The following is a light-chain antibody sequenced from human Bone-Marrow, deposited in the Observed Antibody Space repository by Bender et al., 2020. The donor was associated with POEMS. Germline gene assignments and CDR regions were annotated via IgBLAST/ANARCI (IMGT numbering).Light chain of an antibody. J-gene: IGLJ2*01. CDR2: DDS. V-gene: IGLV3-21*02. CDR1: NIGSKS. Sequence: SYVLTQPPSVSVAPGQTATITCGGDNIGSKSVHWYQQKPGQAPVLVVYDDSDRPSGIPERFSGSNSGDTATLTIIRVEAGDEADYYCQAWDSPRDHLVFGGGTQVTVL. CDR3: QAWDSPRDHLV.